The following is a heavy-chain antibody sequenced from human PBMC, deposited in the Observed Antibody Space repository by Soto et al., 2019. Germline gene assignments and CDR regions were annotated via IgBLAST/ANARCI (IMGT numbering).Heavy chain of an antibody. Sequence: KPSETLYLTCTVSGGPIWSYYWSWIRQPPGKGLEWIGYIYYSGSTNYNPSLKSRVTISVDTSKNQFSLKLSSVTAADTAVYYCARVRSSGWQYYFDYWGQGTLVTVSS. V-gene: IGHV4-59*01. J-gene: IGHJ4*02. D-gene: IGHD6-19*01. CDR3: ARVRSSGWQYYFDY. CDR1: GGPIWSYY. CDR2: IYYSGST.